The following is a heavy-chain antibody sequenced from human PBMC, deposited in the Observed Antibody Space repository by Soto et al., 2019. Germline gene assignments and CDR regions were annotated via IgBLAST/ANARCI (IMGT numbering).Heavy chain of an antibody. V-gene: IGHV4-39*01. Sequence: SETLSLTYTVSGGSISSGGYFWGWIRQPPGKGLEWIGSVYYSGSTYYNPSLKSRVTISVDTSKNQFSLKLTSVTAADTAVYYCANTLRGDYYFFQYWGQGSLVTVSS. CDR2: VYYSGST. CDR1: GGSISSGGYF. D-gene: IGHD2-21*02. CDR3: ANTLRGDYYFFQY. J-gene: IGHJ1*01.